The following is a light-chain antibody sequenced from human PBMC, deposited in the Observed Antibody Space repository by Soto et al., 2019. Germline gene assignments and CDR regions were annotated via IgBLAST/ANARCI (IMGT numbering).Light chain of an antibody. CDR1: QTISSW. CDR3: QHYNSYSEA. J-gene: IGKJ1*01. Sequence: DIQMTQSPSTLSGSVGYRVTITGRASQTISSWLAWYQQKPGKAPKLLIYKASTLKSGVPSRFSGSGSGTEFTLTIRSMQPDEFATYYCQHYNSYSEACGQGTQVDIK. V-gene: IGKV1-5*03. CDR2: KAS.